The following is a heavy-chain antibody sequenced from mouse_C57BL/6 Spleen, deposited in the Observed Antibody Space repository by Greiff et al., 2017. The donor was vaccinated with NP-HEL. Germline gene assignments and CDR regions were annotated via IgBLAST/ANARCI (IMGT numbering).Heavy chain of an antibody. Sequence: EVKLVESGGDLVKPGGSLKLSCAASGFTFSSYGMSWVRQTPDKRLEWVATISSGGSYTYYPDSVKGRLTISRDNAKNTLYLQMSSLKSEDTAMYYCARHEDLMTTVVVHFDYWGQGTTLTVSS. CDR1: GFTFSSYG. CDR3: ARHEDLMTTVVVHFDY. J-gene: IGHJ2*01. V-gene: IGHV5-6*02. CDR2: ISSGGSYT. D-gene: IGHD1-1*01.